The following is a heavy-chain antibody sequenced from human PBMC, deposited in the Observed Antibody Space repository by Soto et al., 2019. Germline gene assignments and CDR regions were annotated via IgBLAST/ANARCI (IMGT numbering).Heavy chain of an antibody. CDR1: GFTFRSYW. CDR2: IKQDGSEK. D-gene: IGHD2-15*01. V-gene: IGHV3-7*01. CDR3: ARLGCSGGSCYSNAFAYYYYYMDV. J-gene: IGHJ6*03. Sequence: GGSLRLSCAASGFTFRSYWMSWVRQAPGKGLEWVANIKQDGSEKYYVDSVKSRFTISRDNAKNSLYLQMNSLRAEDTAVYYCARLGCSGGSCYSNAFAYYYYYMDVWGKGTTVTVSS.